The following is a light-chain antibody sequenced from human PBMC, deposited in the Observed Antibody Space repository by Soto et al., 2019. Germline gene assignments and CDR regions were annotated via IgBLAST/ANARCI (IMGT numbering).Light chain of an antibody. CDR3: QQYNSYSRT. V-gene: IGKV1-5*01. Sequence: DIPMTPSPSTLSGSIGDTITVACRASQGISNWLAWYQQKQGKXPKXXIFHASSLESGVPSRFSGSGSGTELTITISSLQPDDFETYYCQQYNSYSRTFGPGTKVDIK. J-gene: IGKJ3*01. CDR2: HAS. CDR1: QGISNW.